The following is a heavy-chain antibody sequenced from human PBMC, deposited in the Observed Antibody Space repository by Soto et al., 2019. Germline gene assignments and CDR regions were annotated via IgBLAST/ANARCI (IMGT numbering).Heavy chain of an antibody. Sequence: EVQLVESGGGLIQPGGSLRLSCAASGFTVSSNYMSWVRQAPGKGLEWVSVIYSGGSTYYADSVKGRFTISRDNSKNPLYLQMNSLRAEDTAVYYCARDHVYGDYPEYFQHWGQGTLVTVSS. CDR2: IYSGGST. V-gene: IGHV3-53*01. J-gene: IGHJ1*01. CDR3: ARDHVYGDYPEYFQH. CDR1: GFTVSSNY. D-gene: IGHD4-17*01.